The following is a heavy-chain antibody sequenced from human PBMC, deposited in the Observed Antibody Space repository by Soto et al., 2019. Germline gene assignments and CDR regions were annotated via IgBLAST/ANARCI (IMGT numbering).Heavy chain of an antibody. CDR1: GGTFSSYT. CDR2: IIPILGIA. Sequence: QVQLVQSGAEVKKPGSSVKVSCKASGGTFSSYTISWVRQAPGQGLEWMGRIIPILGIANYAQKFQGRVTITADKSTSTAYMELSSLRSEDTAVXXXXXXXXXXXERPDYWGQGTLVTVSS. CDR3: XXXXXXXXERPDY. V-gene: IGHV1-69*02. J-gene: IGHJ4*02.